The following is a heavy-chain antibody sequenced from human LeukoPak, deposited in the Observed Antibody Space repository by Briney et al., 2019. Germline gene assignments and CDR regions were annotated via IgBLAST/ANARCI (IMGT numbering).Heavy chain of an antibody. CDR2: IYYSGST. CDR1: GGSISSGGYY. CDR3: ARSQYQPLVPDAFDI. Sequence: SQTLSLTCTVSGGSISSGGYYWSWIRQHPGKGLEWIGYIYYSGSTYYNPSLKSRVTLSVDTSKNQFSLKLSSVTAADTAVYYCARSQYQPLVPDAFDIWGQGTMVTVSS. V-gene: IGHV4-31*03. D-gene: IGHD2-2*01. J-gene: IGHJ3*02.